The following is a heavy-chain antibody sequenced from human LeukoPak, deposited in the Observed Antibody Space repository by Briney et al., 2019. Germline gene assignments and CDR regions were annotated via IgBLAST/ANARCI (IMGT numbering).Heavy chain of an antibody. CDR1: GDSISGYY. CDR3: AKGPQSDYSSHLDY. J-gene: IGHJ4*02. D-gene: IGHD4-11*01. CDR2: IYHSGST. V-gene: IGHV4-59*01. Sequence: SETLSLTCTVSGDSISGYYWSWHRQPPGKGLEWIGYIYHSGSTSYNPSLESRVTILVDTSRNQFSLKLRSVTTADTAVYYCAKGPQSDYSSHLDYWGQGTLVTVSS.